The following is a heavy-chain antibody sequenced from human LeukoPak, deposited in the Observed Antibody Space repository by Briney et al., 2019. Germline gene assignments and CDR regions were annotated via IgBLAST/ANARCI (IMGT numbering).Heavy chain of an antibody. CDR3: AKDPDARYYYGSGIDY. CDR2: IRYDGSNK. Sequence: GGSLRLSCAASGFTFSSYGMHWVRQAPGKGLEWVAFIRYDGSNKYYADSVKGRFTISRDNSKNTLYLQMNSLRAEDTAVYYCAKDPDARYYYGSGIDYWGQGTLVTVSS. CDR1: GFTFSSYG. D-gene: IGHD3-10*01. J-gene: IGHJ4*02. V-gene: IGHV3-30*02.